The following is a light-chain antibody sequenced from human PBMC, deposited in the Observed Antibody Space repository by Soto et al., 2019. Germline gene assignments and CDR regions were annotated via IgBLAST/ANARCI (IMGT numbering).Light chain of an antibody. J-gene: IGKJ1*01. Sequence: DIHMTQSPSSLSASAGDRVPITCRASQGFRNDLCSYQQNQAKAPNSLLYAASSLQSGVTSRSSGSGSGTAFTLAISSLQDAESATYYYRQSYSNSTFGQGTKVDIK. CDR2: AAS. CDR3: RQSYSNST. CDR1: QGFRND. V-gene: IGKV1-17*01.